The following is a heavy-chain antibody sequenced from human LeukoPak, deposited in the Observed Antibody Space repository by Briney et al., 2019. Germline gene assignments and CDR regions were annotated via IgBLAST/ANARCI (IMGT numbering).Heavy chain of an antibody. D-gene: IGHD2-8*02. J-gene: IGHJ5*02. Sequence: KPGESLKISCEASGHTFTNSWIAWVRQKPGKGPEWMGLIYPDDSDTRYNPSFQGQVIISADKSISTAYLQWSSLKASDTAMYYCARSAGHCSGGLCYAYNWFDLWGQGTLVTVSS. CDR1: GHTFTNSW. CDR3: ARSAGHCSGGLCYAYNWFDL. V-gene: IGHV5-51*01. CDR2: IYPDDSDT.